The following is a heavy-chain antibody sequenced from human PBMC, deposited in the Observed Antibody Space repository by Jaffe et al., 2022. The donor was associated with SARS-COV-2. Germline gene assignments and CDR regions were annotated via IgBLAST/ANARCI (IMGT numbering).Heavy chain of an antibody. J-gene: IGHJ4*02. V-gene: IGHV3-30*18. CDR2: ISYDGSNK. CDR1: GFTFSSYG. CDR3: AKGEYYYDSSGYFPPDY. Sequence: QVQLVESGGGVVQPGRSLRLSCAASGFTFSSYGMHWVRQAPGKGLEWVAVISYDGSNKYYADSVKGRFTISRDNSKNTLYLQMNSLRAEDTAVYYCAKGEYYYDSSGYFPPDYWGQGTLVTVSS. D-gene: IGHD3-22*01.